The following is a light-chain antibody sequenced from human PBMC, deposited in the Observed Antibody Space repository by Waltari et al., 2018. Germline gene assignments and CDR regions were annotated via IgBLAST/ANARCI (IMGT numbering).Light chain of an antibody. CDR2: HAS. V-gene: IGKV3-15*01. CDR1: QTIGLS. Sequence: TVVTQSPATLSVSPGERATLSCRTSQTIGLSLAWYQQKPGQAPRLLIYHASTRATDIPARFSGSGSESDFTLTISSLQSEDVAVYYCQQYNRWPPGTFGQGTRVEI. J-gene: IGKJ1*01. CDR3: QQYNRWPPGT.